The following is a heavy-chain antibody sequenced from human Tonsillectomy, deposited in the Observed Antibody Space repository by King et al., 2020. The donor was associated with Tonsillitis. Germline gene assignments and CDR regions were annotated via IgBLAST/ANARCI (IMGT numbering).Heavy chain of an antibody. J-gene: IGHJ4*02. Sequence: VQLVESGGGLVQPGRSLRLSCTVSGFIFSDYDMNWVRPAPGTGLEWVGFMRSKTSGVTTEYAASVKGRFTISRDDSKSIAYLQINSLKTEDTAVYYCTRLIVSRAYYFDYWGQGTLVTVSS. CDR1: GFIFSDYD. CDR3: TRLIVSRAYYFDY. V-gene: IGHV3-49*04. D-gene: IGHD5/OR15-5a*01. CDR2: MRSKTSGVTT.